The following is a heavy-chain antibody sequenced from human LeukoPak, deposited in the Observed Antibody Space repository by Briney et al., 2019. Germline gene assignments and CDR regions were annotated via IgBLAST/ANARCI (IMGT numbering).Heavy chain of an antibody. V-gene: IGHV3-30*04. J-gene: IGHJ4*02. CDR1: GFTFSSYA. CDR2: ISYDGSNK. D-gene: IGHD2-15*01. Sequence: GGSLRLSCAASGFTFSSYAMHWVRQAPGKGLEWVAVISYDGSNKYYADSVKGRFTISRDNSKNTLYLQMNSLRAEDTAVYYCARVSVVVVAEYYFDYWGQGTLVTVSS. CDR3: ARVSVVVVAEYYFDY.